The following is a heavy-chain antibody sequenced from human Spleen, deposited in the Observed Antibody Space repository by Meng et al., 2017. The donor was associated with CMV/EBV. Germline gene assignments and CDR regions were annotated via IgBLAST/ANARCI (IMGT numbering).Heavy chain of an antibody. D-gene: IGHD6-19*01. CDR1: GYTFTSYD. CDR3: ARGEEVAGTKYYYYGMDV. V-gene: IGHV1-18*01. J-gene: IGHJ6*02. CDR2: ISAYNGNT. Sequence: ASVKVSCKASGYTFTSYDINWVRQATGQGLEWMGWISAYNGNTNYAQKLQGRVTMTTDTSTSTAYMELRSLRSDDTAVYYCARGEEVAGTKYYYYGMDVWGQGTTVTVSS.